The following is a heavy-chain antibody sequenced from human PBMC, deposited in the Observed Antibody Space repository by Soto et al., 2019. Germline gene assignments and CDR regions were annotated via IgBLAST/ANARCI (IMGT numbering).Heavy chain of an antibody. CDR2: ISSSSSYI. CDR3: ARGGSYACDI. D-gene: IGHD3-10*01. V-gene: IGHV3-21*01. J-gene: IGHJ3*02. CDR1: GFTFSSYS. Sequence: GGSLRLSCSASGFTFSSYSMNWVRQAPGKGLGWVSSISSSSSYIYYADSVKGRFTISRDNAKNSLYLQMNSLRAEDTAVYYWARGGSYACDICGQGTMRTVS.